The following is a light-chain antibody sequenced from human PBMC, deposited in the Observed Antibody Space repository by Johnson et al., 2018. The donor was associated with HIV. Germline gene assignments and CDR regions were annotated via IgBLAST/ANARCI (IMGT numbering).Light chain of an antibody. CDR3: GTWDSSLTSYV. J-gene: IGLJ1*01. CDR1: SSNIGNNY. Sequence: QPVLTQPPSVSAAPGQKVTISCSGSSSNIGNNYVSWYQHLPGTAPKLLIYENNKRPSGIPGRFSGSKSGPSATLGITGLQTVDEADYYCGTWDSSLTSYVFGAGTKVTVL. CDR2: ENN. V-gene: IGLV1-51*02.